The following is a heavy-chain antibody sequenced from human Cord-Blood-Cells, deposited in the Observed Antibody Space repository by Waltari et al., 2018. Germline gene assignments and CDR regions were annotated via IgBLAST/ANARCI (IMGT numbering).Heavy chain of an antibody. CDR3: ASTSNWVFNWYFDL. CDR1: GYTFTGYY. Sequence: QVQLVQSGAEVKKPGASVKVSCTASGYTFTGYYMPWVRQAPGQGLEWMGRINPNSGGTNYAQKFQGRVTMTRDTSISTAYMELSRLRSDDTAVYYCASTSNWVFNWYFDLWGRGTLVTVSS. V-gene: IGHV1-2*06. D-gene: IGHD7-27*01. J-gene: IGHJ2*01. CDR2: INPNSGGT.